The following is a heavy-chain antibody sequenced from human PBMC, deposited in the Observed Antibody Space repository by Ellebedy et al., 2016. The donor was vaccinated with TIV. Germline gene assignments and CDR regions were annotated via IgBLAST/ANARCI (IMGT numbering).Heavy chain of an antibody. J-gene: IGHJ4*02. D-gene: IGHD4-23*01. CDR1: GFTFSSYS. CDR3: ARDAGHYGGNSGIDY. CDR2: ISSSSSYI. Sequence: GESLKISXAASGFTFSSYSMNWVRQAPGKGLEWVSSISSSSSYIYYADSVKGRFTISRDNAKNSLYLQMNSLRAEDTAVYYCARDAGHYGGNSGIDYWGQGTLVTVSS. V-gene: IGHV3-21*04.